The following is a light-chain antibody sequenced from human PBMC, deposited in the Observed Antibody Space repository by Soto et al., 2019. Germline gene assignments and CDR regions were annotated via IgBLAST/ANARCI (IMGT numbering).Light chain of an antibody. CDR3: TSDAGSNNFDV. Sequence: QSALTQPPSASGSPGQSVTISCTGASXDVGTYDFVSWYQPHPGKAPKLMIYEVTKRPSGVPDPFSGSRSGNTASLTVSGLQAEDEADYYCTSDAGSNNFDVFGTGTKVTVL. CDR1: SXDVGTYDF. J-gene: IGLJ1*01. V-gene: IGLV2-8*01. CDR2: EVT.